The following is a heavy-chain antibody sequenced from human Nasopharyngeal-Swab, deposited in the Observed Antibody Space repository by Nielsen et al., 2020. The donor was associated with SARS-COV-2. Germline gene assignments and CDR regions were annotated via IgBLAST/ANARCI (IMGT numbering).Heavy chain of an antibody. CDR2: ISSSGSTI. CDR3: AREGRYYDYVWGSYRPGGFDY. Sequence: GESLKISCAASGFTFSDYYMSWIRQAPGKGLEWVSYISSSGSTIYYADSVKGRFTISRDNAKNSLYLQMKSLRAEDTAVYYCAREGRYYDYVWGSYRPGGFDYWGQGTLVTVSS. CDR1: GFTFSDYY. J-gene: IGHJ4*02. D-gene: IGHD3-16*02. V-gene: IGHV3-11*01.